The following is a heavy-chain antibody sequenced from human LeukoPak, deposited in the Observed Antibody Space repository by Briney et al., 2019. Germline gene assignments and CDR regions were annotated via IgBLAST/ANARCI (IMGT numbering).Heavy chain of an antibody. CDR3: ASLFYDQYYYDSSGYTNWFDP. CDR2: IYTSGST. Sequence: SETLSLTCTVSGGSISSYYWSWIRQPPGKGLEWIGYIYTSGSTNYNPSLKSRVTISVDTSKNQFSLKLSSVTAADTAVYYCASLFYDQYYYDSSGYTNWFDPWGQGTLVTVSS. J-gene: IGHJ5*02. CDR1: GGSISSYY. D-gene: IGHD3-22*01. V-gene: IGHV4-4*09.